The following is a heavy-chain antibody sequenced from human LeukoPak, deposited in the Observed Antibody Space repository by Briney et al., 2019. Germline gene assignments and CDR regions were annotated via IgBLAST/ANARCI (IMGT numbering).Heavy chain of an antibody. Sequence: SETLSLTCTVSGGSISSSSYYWGWIRQPPGKGLEWIGSIYYSGSTYYNPSLKSRVTISVYTSKNQFSLKLSSVTAADTAVYYCARDWNDQSDAFDIWGQGTMVTVSS. D-gene: IGHD1-1*01. CDR2: IYYSGST. V-gene: IGHV4-39*07. CDR1: GGSISSSSYY. CDR3: ARDWNDQSDAFDI. J-gene: IGHJ3*02.